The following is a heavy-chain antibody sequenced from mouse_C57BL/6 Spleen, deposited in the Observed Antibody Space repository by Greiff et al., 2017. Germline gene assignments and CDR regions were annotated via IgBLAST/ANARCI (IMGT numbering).Heavy chain of an antibody. CDR3: ARKGLYYDAMDY. CDR2: IDPSDSYT. Sequence: VQLQQPGAELVMPGASVKLSCKASGYTFTSYWMHWVKQRPGQGLEWIGEIDPSDSYTNYNQKFKGKSTLTVDKSSSTAYMQLSSLTSEDSAVYYCARKGLYYDAMDYWGQGTSVTVSS. J-gene: IGHJ4*01. CDR1: GYTFTSYW. D-gene: IGHD2-1*01. V-gene: IGHV1-69*01.